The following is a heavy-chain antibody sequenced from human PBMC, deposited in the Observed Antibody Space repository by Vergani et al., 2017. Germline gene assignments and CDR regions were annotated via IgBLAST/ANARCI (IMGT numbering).Heavy chain of an antibody. CDR1: GFTFSSYW. D-gene: IGHD5-18*01. Sequence: EVQLVESGGGLVQPGGSLRLSCAASGFTFSSYWMHWVRQAPGKGLVSVSRINSDGSSTSYADSVKGRFTISRDNAKNTLYLQMNSLRAEDTAVYYCARDPSTWIQLWHAFDIWGQGTMVTVSS. CDR3: ARDPSTWIQLWHAFDI. CDR2: INSDGSST. V-gene: IGHV3-74*01. J-gene: IGHJ3*02.